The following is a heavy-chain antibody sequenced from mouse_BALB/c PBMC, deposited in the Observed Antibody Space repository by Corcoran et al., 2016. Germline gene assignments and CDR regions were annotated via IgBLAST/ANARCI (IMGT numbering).Heavy chain of an antibody. CDR3: ATWDWYFDV. CDR2: IDPANGNT. J-gene: IGHJ1*01. Sequence: EVQLQQSGAELVKPGASVKLSCTASGFNIKDTYMHWVKQRPEQGLEWIGRIDPANGNTKYDPKFQGKATITADTASNTAYLQISSLTSEDTAVYYCATWDWYFDVWGAGTTVTVSS. D-gene: IGHD4-1*01. CDR1: GFNIKDTY. V-gene: IGHV14-3*02.